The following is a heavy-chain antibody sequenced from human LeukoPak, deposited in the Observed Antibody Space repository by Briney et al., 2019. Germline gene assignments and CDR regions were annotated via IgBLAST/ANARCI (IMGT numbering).Heavy chain of an antibody. CDR1: GGSFSGYY. CDR3: ARGSFTRQHLVATIQGSYSLCWFDP. J-gene: IGHJ5*02. CDR2: INHSGST. Sequence: SETLSLTCAVYGGSFSGYYWSWIRQPPGKGLEWIGEINHSGSTNYNPSLKSRVTISVDTSKNQFSLKLSSVTAADTAVYYCARGSFTRQHLVATIQGSYSLCWFDPWGQGTLVTVSS. V-gene: IGHV4-34*01. D-gene: IGHD5-12*01.